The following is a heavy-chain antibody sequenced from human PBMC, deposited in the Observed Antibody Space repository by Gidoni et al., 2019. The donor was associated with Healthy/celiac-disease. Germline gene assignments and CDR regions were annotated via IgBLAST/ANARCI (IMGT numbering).Heavy chain of an antibody. D-gene: IGHD4-17*01. J-gene: IGHJ3*02. CDR3: ARGLTLPGTTGSAFDI. CDR1: GGSFSGYY. CDR2: IHHNGST. Sequence: QVQLQQWGAGLFTPSETLSLTCAVYGGSFSGYYWSWIRQPPGKGLEWIGEIHHNGSTNYNPSLKIRVTISVDTSKNQFSLKLSSVTAADTAVYYCARGLTLPGTTGSAFDIWGQGTMVTVSS. V-gene: IGHV4-34*01.